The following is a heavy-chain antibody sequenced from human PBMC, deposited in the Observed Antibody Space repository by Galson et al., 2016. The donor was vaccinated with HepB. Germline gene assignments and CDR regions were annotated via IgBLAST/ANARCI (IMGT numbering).Heavy chain of an antibody. CDR2: ISFDGTNK. Sequence: SLRLSCAASGFAFSGSAMHWVRRAPGKGLESVAIISFDGTNKYYADSVKGRFAISRDNSKNTLYLQMNSLRAEDTAVYYCAKELWLFRHPGVGYLDYWGQGTLVTVSS. CDR1: GFAFSGSA. V-gene: IGHV3-30*09. J-gene: IGHJ4*02. D-gene: IGHD2-21*01. CDR3: AKELWLFRHPGVGYLDY.